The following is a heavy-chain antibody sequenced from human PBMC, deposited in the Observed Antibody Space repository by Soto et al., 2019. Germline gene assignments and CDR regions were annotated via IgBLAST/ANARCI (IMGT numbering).Heavy chain of an antibody. CDR2: INAGNGNT. Sequence: QVQLVQSGAEVKKPGASVKVSCKASGYTFTSYAMHWVRQAPGQRLEWMGWINAGNGNTKYSQKFQGRVTITRDTSASTAYMELSSLRSEDMAVYYCARVLGYGDLTPYYYYGMDVWGQGTTVTVSS. J-gene: IGHJ6*02. V-gene: IGHV1-3*01. D-gene: IGHD4-17*01. CDR3: ARVLGYGDLTPYYYYGMDV. CDR1: GYTFTSYA.